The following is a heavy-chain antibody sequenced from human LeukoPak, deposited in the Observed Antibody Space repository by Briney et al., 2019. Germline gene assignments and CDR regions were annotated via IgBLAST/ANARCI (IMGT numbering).Heavy chain of an antibody. V-gene: IGHV3-23*01. D-gene: IGHD1-26*01. CDR1: GFTFSSYS. CDR2: ISGSGGST. J-gene: IGHJ4*02. CDR3: AKCSGSYSRLVDY. Sequence: GGSLRLSCAASGFTFSSYSMNWVRQAPGKGLEWVSAISGSGGSTYYADSVKGRFTISRDNSKNTLYLQMNSLRAEDTAVYYCAKCSGSYSRLVDYWGQGTLVTVSS.